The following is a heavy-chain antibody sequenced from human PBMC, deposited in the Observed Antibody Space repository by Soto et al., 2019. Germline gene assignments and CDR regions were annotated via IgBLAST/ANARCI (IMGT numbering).Heavy chain of an antibody. CDR1: GGTFSSYA. J-gene: IGHJ6*02. CDR2: IIPIFGTA. V-gene: IGHV1-69*12. D-gene: IGHD3-3*01. Sequence: QVQLVQSGAEVKKPGSSVKVSCKASGGTFSSYAISWVRQAPGQGLEWMGGIIPIFGTANYAQKFQGRVTITADESTNTAYMELSSLRTEDTAVYYCARTTPYDFWSGYRIPDYYYGMDVWGQGTTVTVSS. CDR3: ARTTPYDFWSGYRIPDYYYGMDV.